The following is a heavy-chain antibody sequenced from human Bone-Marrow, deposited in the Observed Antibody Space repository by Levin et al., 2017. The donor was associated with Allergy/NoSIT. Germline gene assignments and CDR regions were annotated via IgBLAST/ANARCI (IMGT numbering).Heavy chain of an antibody. V-gene: IGHV4-39*01. CDR2: MYYTGST. J-gene: IGHJ4*02. D-gene: IGHD4-17*01. CDR1: GGSITSTSFY. Sequence: RSSETLSLTCTVSGGSITSTSFYWGWVRQSPGKGLEWIGNMYYTGSTFYNPALNSRVTIWGDTSKNQFFLQLNSVTAADTAIYFCANLDYGDYYYFDYWGQGILVTVTS. CDR3: ANLDYGDYYYFDY.